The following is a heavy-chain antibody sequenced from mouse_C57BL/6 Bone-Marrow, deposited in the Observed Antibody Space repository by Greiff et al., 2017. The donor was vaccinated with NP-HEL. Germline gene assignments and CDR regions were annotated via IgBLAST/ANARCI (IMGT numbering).Heavy chain of an antibody. CDR3: TTGRGYYGSSCWFAY. Sequence: VQLQQSGAELVRPGASVKLSCTASGFNIKDDYMHWVKQRPEQGLEWIGWIDPENGDTEYASKFQGKATITADTSSNTAYLQLSSLTSEDTAVYYCTTGRGYYGSSCWFAYWGQGTLVTVSA. CDR2: IDPENGDT. D-gene: IGHD1-1*01. V-gene: IGHV14-4*01. J-gene: IGHJ3*01. CDR1: GFNIKDDY.